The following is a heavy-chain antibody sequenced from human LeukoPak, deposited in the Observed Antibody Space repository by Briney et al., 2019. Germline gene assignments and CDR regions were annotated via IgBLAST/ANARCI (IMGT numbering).Heavy chain of an antibody. D-gene: IGHD3-10*01. CDR1: GFTFSSYS. CDR2: ISSSSSYI. V-gene: IGHV3-21*01. CDR3: ERGASGFDAFDI. Sequence: GGSLRLSCAASGFTFSSYSMNWVRQAPGKGLEWVSSISSSSSYIYYADSVKGRFTISRDNAKNSLYLQMNSLRAEDTAVYYCERGASGFDAFDIWGQGTMVTVSS. J-gene: IGHJ3*02.